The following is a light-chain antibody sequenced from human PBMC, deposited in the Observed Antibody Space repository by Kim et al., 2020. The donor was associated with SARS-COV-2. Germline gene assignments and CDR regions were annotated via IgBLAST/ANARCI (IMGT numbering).Light chain of an antibody. V-gene: IGKV1-5*03. CDR3: QQYNTYPYT. J-gene: IGKJ2*01. Sequence: DIQMTQSPSTLSASVGDRVTITCRASQSISSWLAWYQQKPGKAPKLLIYKASNLESGVPSRFSGSGSGTELTLTISSLQPDDLATYYCQQYNTYPYTFGQGTKLEI. CDR1: QSISSW. CDR2: KAS.